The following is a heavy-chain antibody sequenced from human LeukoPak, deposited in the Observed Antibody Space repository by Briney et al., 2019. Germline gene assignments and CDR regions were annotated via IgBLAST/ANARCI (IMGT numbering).Heavy chain of an antibody. Sequence: GASVKVSCKASGYTFTSYYMHWVRQAPGQGLEWMGIINPSGGSTSYARKFQGRVTMTRDTSTSTVYMELSSLRSEDTAVYYCARDPDITMIVVGMPDYWGQGTLVTVSS. CDR1: GYTFTSYY. D-gene: IGHD3-22*01. J-gene: IGHJ4*02. CDR2: INPSGGST. V-gene: IGHV1-46*01. CDR3: ARDPDITMIVVGMPDY.